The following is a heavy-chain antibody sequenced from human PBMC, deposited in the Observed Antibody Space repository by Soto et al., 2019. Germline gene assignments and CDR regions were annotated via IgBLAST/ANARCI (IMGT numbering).Heavy chain of an antibody. CDR1: GFTFSSYA. D-gene: IGHD6-19*01. V-gene: IGHV3-30-3*01. CDR2: ISYDGSNK. J-gene: IGHJ4*02. Sequence: HPGGSLRLSCAASGFTFSSYAMHWVRQAPGKGLEWVAVISYDGSNKYYADSVKGRFTISRDNSKNTLYLQMNSLRAEDTAVYYCARDLGSLIAGASYWGQGTLVPVSS. CDR3: ARDLGSLIAGASY.